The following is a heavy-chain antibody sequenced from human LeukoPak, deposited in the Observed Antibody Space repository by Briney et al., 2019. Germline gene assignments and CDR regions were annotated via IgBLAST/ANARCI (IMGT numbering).Heavy chain of an antibody. J-gene: IGHJ6*03. CDR2: IYYSGST. D-gene: IGHD5-18*01. V-gene: IGHV4-59*01. Sequence: SEPLSLTCTVSGDSISRYYWSWIRQPPGKGLEWIGYIYYSGSTNYNPSLKSRATISVDTSKNQFSLKLNSVTAADTAIYYCARRKQLWSYYYMDVWGKGTTVTVSS. CDR3: ARRKQLWSYYYMDV. CDR1: GDSISRYY.